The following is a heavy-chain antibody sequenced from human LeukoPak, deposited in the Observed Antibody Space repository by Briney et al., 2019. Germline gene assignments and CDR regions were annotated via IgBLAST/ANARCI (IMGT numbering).Heavy chain of an antibody. CDR2: IYYSGST. CDR3: ARGDDSGYDEGGFDY. J-gene: IGHJ4*02. CDR1: GGSISSYY. Sequence: SETLSLTCTVSGGSISSYYWSWIRHPPGKGLDRIGFIYYSGSTHYNPSLKSRVTISVDTSKNQFSLKLSSVTAADTAVYYCARGDDSGYDEGGFDYWGQGTLVTVSS. V-gene: IGHV4-59*01. D-gene: IGHD5-12*01.